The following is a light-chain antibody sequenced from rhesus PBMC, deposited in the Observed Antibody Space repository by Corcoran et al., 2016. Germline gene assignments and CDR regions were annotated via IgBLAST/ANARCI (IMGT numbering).Light chain of an antibody. CDR3: MQGTQLPFT. V-gene: IGKV2-78*01. Sequence: DIVMTQTPLSLPVTPGEPASISCRSSQSLLHSDGYTYLEWYLQKPGQSPQLVIYLGSNRASGVPDRFSERGLGTDVTLKISRGEAEDVGVYYCMQGTQLPFTFGPGTKLDIK. J-gene: IGKJ3*01. CDR1: QSLLHSDGYTY. CDR2: LGS.